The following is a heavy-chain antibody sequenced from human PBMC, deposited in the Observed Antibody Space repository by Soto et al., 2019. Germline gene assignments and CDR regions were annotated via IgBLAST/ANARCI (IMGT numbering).Heavy chain of an antibody. J-gene: IGHJ5*02. V-gene: IGHV1-69*01. CDR1: GGTFSSYA. D-gene: IGHD3-16*01. CDR3: AIAPGIMILSGGGNWIDH. CDR2: IIPIFGTA. Sequence: QVQLVQSGAEVKKPGSSVKVSCKASGGTFSSYAISWVRQAPGQGLEWMGGIIPIFGTANYAQKFQGRVTITAAESTMSAKMELSSLRSEDTAVYYCAIAPGIMILSGGGNWIDHWGQGTLVTVSS.